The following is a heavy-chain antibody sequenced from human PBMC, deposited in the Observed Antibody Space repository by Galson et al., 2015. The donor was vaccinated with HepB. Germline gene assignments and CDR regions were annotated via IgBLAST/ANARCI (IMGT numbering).Heavy chain of an antibody. CDR3: ARGGMATIGGPTFDY. V-gene: IGHV1-18*01. D-gene: IGHD5-24*01. J-gene: IGHJ4*02. CDR2: INPSNGNT. Sequence: SVKVSCKAYRYTFTKFRISWVRQAPGQGLEWMGWINPSNGNTSYAQKFQGRVIMTTDTSTSTTYMELRRLRSDDTAVYYCARGGMATIGGPTFDYWGQGTLVTVSS. CDR1: RYTFTKFR.